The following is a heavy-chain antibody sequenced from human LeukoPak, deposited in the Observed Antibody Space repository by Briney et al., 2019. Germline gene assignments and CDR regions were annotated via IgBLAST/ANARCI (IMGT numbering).Heavy chain of an antibody. V-gene: IGHV3-21*01. CDR1: GFTFSSYS. J-gene: IGHJ4*02. CDR3: ARDRDYDFWSGYCFDY. D-gene: IGHD3-3*01. Sequence: GGSLRLSCAASGFTFSSYSMNWVRQAPGKGLEWVSYISSSSSYIYYADSVKGRFTISRDNAKNSLYLQMNSLRAEDTAVYYCARDRDYDFWSGYCFDYWGQGTLVTVSS. CDR2: ISSSSSYI.